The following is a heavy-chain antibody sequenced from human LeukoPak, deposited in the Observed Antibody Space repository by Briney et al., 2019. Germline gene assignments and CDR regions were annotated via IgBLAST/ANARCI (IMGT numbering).Heavy chain of an antibody. J-gene: IGHJ5*02. CDR2: IYTSGST. CDR1: GGSISSYY. CDR3: ARGTNYGDYVIFDP. D-gene: IGHD4-17*01. V-gene: IGHV4-4*07. Sequence: SETLSLTCTVSGGSISSYYWSWIRQPAGKGLEWIGRIYTSGSTNYNPSLKSRVTMSVDTSKNQFSLKLSSVTAADTAVYYCARGTNYGDYVIFDPWGQEPWSPSPQ.